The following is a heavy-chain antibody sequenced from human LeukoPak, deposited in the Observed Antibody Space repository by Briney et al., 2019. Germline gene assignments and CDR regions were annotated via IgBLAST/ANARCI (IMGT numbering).Heavy chain of an antibody. CDR3: ARGESRVSICH. V-gene: IGHV4-30-4*01. CDR1: GGSISSGDYY. CDR2: IYYSGST. D-gene: IGHD6-13*01. J-gene: IGHJ4*02. Sequence: PSETLSLTCTVSGGSISSGDYYWSWIRQPPGKGLEWIGYIYYSGSTYYNPSLKSRVTISVDTSKNQFSLKLSSVTTADTAVYYCARGESRVSICHWGQGTLVTVSS.